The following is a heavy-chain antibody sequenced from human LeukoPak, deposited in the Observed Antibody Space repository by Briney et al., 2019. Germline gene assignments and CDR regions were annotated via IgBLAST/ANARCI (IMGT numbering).Heavy chain of an antibody. CDR1: GDSIDSYY. D-gene: IGHD3-10*01. CDR3: VGRPPRHFHS. CDR2: VFYSGPT. V-gene: IGHV4-59*01. J-gene: IGHJ4*02. Sequence: LETLSLTCTVSGDSIDSYYLRWIRQPPGEVLQWIEYVFYSGPTNYHASLQRRFAISVDRPNNHFSFNLTALSAWHTPVYYFVGRPPRHFHSWGQGPPVPVSS.